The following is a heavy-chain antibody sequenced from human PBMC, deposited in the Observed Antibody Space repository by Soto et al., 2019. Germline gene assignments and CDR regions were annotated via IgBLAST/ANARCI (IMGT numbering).Heavy chain of an antibody. J-gene: IGHJ6*02. V-gene: IGHV3-30*14. CDR3: AKDSGYQLPDNYFYYGLDV. CDR1: GFAFRSHA. D-gene: IGHD2-2*01. Sequence: GGSLRLSCTASGFAFRSHAMQWVRQAPGKGLEWVAVISSDGATKYVADSLKGRFTISRDNFESTMSLQMNNLRPEDTAVYYCAKDSGYQLPDNYFYYGLDVWGQGTTVTVSS. CDR2: ISSDGATK.